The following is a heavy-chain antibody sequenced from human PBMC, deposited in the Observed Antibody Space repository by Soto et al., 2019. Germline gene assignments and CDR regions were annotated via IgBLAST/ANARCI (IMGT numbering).Heavy chain of an antibody. D-gene: IGHD3-16*01. Sequence: GGSLRLSCAASGFTFSSYGMHWVRQAPGKGLEWVAVIWYDGSNKYYADSVKGRFTISRDNSKNTLYLQMNSLRAEDTAVYYCARDPRGKYYYGMDVWGQGTTVTVSS. V-gene: IGHV3-33*01. CDR3: ARDPRGKYYYGMDV. J-gene: IGHJ6*02. CDR2: IWYDGSNK. CDR1: GFTFSSYG.